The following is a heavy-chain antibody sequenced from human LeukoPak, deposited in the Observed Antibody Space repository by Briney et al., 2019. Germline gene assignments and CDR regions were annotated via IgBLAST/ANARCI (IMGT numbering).Heavy chain of an antibody. Sequence: PSETLSLTCTVSGYSISSGYYWSWIRQPAGKGLEWIGRIYTSGSTNYNPSLKSRVTMSVDTSKNQFSLKLSSVTAADTAVYYCARSINPGWQAYNWFDPWGQGTLVTVSS. CDR1: GYSISSGYY. J-gene: IGHJ5*02. V-gene: IGHV4-4*07. D-gene: IGHD2-15*01. CDR3: ARSINPGWQAYNWFDP. CDR2: IYTSGST.